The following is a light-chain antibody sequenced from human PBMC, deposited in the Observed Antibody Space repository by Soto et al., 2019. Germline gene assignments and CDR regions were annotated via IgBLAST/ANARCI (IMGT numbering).Light chain of an antibody. CDR1: ASNIGNDY. CDR2: DNN. V-gene: IGLV1-51*01. Sequence: QSVLTQPPSVSAAPGHKITISCSGTASNIGNDYVSWYQQLPGEAPQLLIYDNNRRPSGIPDRFSGSRSDTPATLGITGLQTGDEADYYCGAWDSSLNVYVFGTGTKVTVL. CDR3: GAWDSSLNVYV. J-gene: IGLJ1*01.